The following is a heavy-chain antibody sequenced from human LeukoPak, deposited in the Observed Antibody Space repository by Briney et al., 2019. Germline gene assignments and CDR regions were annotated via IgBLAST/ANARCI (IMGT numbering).Heavy chain of an antibody. CDR3: AKSGCSSASCYGLFSGWFDP. CDR2: IIPIFGTA. D-gene: IGHD2-2*01. J-gene: IGHJ5*02. Sequence: GASVKVSCKASGYTFTSYAMNWVRQAPGQGLEWMGGIIPIFGTANYAQKFQGRVTITADESTSTAYMELSSLRSEDTAVYYCAKSGCSSASCYGLFSGWFDPWGQGTLVTVSS. CDR1: GYTFTSYA. V-gene: IGHV1-69*13.